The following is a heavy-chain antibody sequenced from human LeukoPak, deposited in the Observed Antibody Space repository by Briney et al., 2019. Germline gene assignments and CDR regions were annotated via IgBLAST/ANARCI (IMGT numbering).Heavy chain of an antibody. V-gene: IGHV1-8*01. D-gene: IGHD3-10*01. CDR2: MNPNSGNT. CDR3: ARAMVRRNWFDP. CDR1: GYPFTSHD. J-gene: IGHJ5*02. Sequence: ASVKVSCKASGYPFTSHDIDWVRQAAGQGLEWMGWMNPNSGNTGYAQKFQGRVTMTRDTSISTAYMELSSLTSEDTAVYYCARAMVRRNWFDPWGQGTLVTVSS.